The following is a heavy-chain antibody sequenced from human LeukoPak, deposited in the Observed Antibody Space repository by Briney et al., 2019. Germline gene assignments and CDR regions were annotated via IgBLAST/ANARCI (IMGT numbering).Heavy chain of an antibody. CDR1: GYSFTSYW. CDR3: ARPIRDSGSYNYFDY. D-gene: IGHD1-26*01. CDR2: IYPGDSDT. Sequence: GESLKISCKGSGYSFTSYWIGWVRQMPGKGLEWMGIIYPGDSDTRYSPSFQGQVTISADKSISTAYLQWSSLKASDTAMYYCARPIRDSGSYNYFDYWGQGTLVTVSS. V-gene: IGHV5-51*01. J-gene: IGHJ4*02.